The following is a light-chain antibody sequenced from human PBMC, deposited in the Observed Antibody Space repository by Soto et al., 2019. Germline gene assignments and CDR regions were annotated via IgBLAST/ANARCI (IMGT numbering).Light chain of an antibody. CDR2: GAS. Sequence: EIVLTQSPGTLSLSPGERATLSCRASQSVSSSYLAWYQQKPGQAPRLLIYGASSRATGIPDRFSGSGSGTDFTLTISRLEPEDFAVYYCQKYGSPFGQGTKVDIK. CDR3: QKYGSP. V-gene: IGKV3-20*01. J-gene: IGKJ1*01. CDR1: QSVSSSY.